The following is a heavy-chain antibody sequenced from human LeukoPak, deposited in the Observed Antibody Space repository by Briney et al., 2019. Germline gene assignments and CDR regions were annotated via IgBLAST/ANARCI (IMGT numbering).Heavy chain of an antibody. Sequence: GASVKVSCKASGYTFTSYGISWVRQAPGQGLEWMGWIGAYNGNTNYAQKLQGRVTMTTDTSTSTAYMELRSLRSDDTAVYYCARSLAGDCSSTSCLNYWGRGTLVTVSS. D-gene: IGHD2-2*01. J-gene: IGHJ4*02. CDR3: ARSLAGDCSSTSCLNY. CDR2: IGAYNGNT. V-gene: IGHV1-18*01. CDR1: GYTFTSYG.